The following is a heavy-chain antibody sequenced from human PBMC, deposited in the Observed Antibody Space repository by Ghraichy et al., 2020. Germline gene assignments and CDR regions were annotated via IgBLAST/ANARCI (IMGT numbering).Heavy chain of an antibody. D-gene: IGHD5-24*01. J-gene: IGHJ4*02. V-gene: IGHV1-2*02. CDR2: INPNSGGT. CDR3: ARDSGDGYNYEY. CDR1: GYTFTGYY. Sequence: ASVKVSCKASGYTFTGYYMHWVRQAPGQGLEWMGWINPNSGGTHYAQKFQGRVTMTRDTSISTVYMELRRLKSDDTAVYYCARDSGDGYNYEYWGQGTLVTVSS.